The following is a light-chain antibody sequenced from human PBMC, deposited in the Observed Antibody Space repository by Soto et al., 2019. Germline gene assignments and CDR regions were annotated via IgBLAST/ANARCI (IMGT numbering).Light chain of an antibody. CDR1: QSLLHSNGYNY. J-gene: IGKJ4*01. CDR3: MQALQTLLT. Sequence: DIVMTQSPLSLPVTPGEPASIPCRSSQSLLHSNGYNYLDWYLQKPGQSPQLLIYLGSNRASGVPDRFSVSGSGTDFTLKISRVEAEDVGVYYCMQALQTLLTFGGGTKVEIK. V-gene: IGKV2-28*01. CDR2: LGS.